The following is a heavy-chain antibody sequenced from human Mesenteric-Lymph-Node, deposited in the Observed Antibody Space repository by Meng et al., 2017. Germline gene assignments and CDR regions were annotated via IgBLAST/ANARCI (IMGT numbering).Heavy chain of an antibody. J-gene: IGHJ2*01. CDR1: GFTFSSYS. V-gene: IGHV3-21*01. Sequence: EVQLVESGGGRGKPGGSLRFSCAASGFTFSSYSMNWVRQAPGKGLEWVSSISSSSSYIYYADSVKGRFTISRDNAKNSLYLQMNSLRAEDTALYYCARDPGGEAAIGLWGRGTLVTVSS. D-gene: IGHD2-2*01. CDR3: ARDPGGEAAIGL. CDR2: ISSSSSYI.